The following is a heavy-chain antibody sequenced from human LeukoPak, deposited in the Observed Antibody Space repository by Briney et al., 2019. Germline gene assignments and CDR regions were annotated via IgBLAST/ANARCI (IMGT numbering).Heavy chain of an antibody. J-gene: IGHJ4*02. D-gene: IGHD3-10*01. Sequence: PSETLSLTCIVSGGSISSSNYYWGWIRQSPGKGLEWIGSIYSRGSTYYNPSLKSRVIVSSDMSKNQFSLKLSSVTAADTSVYYCARDAWFGAGRTFAYWGQGTLVTVSS. CDR3: ARDAWFGAGRTFAY. CDR1: GGSISSSNYY. CDR2: IYSRGST. V-gene: IGHV4-39*07.